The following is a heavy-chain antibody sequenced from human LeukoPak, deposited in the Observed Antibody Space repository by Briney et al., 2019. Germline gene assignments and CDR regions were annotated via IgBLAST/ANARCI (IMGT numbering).Heavy chain of an antibody. CDR3: AKEGTASKPSDLDY. CDR1: GYTFTDYG. Sequence: GGSLRLSCAASGYTFTDYGMHWVRQAPGKGLEWVTFIRYDGTIKYYSGCVKGRFAISRDNSQNTLFLQMNSLRPEDTAVYYCAKEGTASKPSDLDYWGQGTLVTVSS. CDR2: IRYDGTIK. V-gene: IGHV3-30*02. D-gene: IGHD1/OR15-1a*01. J-gene: IGHJ4*02.